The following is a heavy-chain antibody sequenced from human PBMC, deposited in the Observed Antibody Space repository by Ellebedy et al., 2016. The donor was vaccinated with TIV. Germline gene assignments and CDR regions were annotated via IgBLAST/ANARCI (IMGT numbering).Heavy chain of an antibody. CDR2: ITSRGTYI. CDR1: GFTFSIYA. D-gene: IGHD2-15*01. J-gene: IGHJ3*02. Sequence: GGSLRLSXAASGFTFSIYAMSWVRQAPGKGLEWVSSITSRGTYIYYADSVKGRFTISGDNAKKSLYLQMNSLRAEDTAVYYCARTYAGSGGAFDIWGQGTMVTVSS. CDR3: ARTYAGSGGAFDI. V-gene: IGHV3-21*01.